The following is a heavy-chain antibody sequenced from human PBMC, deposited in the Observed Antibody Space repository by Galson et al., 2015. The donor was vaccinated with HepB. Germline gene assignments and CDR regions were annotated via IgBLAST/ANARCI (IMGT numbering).Heavy chain of an antibody. CDR1: GLTFSSIW. D-gene: IGHD1-14*01. V-gene: IGHV3-7*03. CDR3: ARDPNHGALDI. CDR2: ISPDGSHK. J-gene: IGHJ3*02. Sequence: SLRLSCAASGLTFSSIWITWLRQAPGKGLEWVAGISPDGSHKYYVDSVKGRFTISRDNARNSVYLQMNSLRVDDTAVFYCARDPNHGALDIWGQGTVVTVSS.